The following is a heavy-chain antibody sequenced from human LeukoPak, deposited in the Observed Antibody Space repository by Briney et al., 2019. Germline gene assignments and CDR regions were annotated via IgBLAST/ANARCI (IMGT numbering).Heavy chain of an antibody. CDR3: AKDHHSSSWYLGAFDI. J-gene: IGHJ3*02. V-gene: IGHV3-30*02. D-gene: IGHD6-13*01. Sequence: GGSLRLSCAASGFTFSSYGMHWVRQAPGKGLEWVAFIRYDGSNKYYADSVKGRFTISRDNSKNTMYLQMNSLRAEDTAVYYCAKDHHSSSWYLGAFDIWGQGTMVTVSS. CDR1: GFTFSSYG. CDR2: IRYDGSNK.